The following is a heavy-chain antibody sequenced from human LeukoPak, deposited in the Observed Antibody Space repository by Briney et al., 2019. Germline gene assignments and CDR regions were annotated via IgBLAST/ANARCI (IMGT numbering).Heavy chain of an antibody. CDR3: ANPSANDYWDYKVDY. V-gene: IGHV3-23*01. D-gene: IGHD4-17*01. CDR1: GFTFSSYA. Sequence: GGPLRLSCAASGFTFSSYAMSWVRQATGKGLVWVSAISGSGGSTYYADSVKGRFTISRDNSKNTLYLQMNSLRAEDTAVYYCANPSANDYWDYKVDYGGQGTLVTVSS. J-gene: IGHJ4*02. CDR2: ISGSGGST.